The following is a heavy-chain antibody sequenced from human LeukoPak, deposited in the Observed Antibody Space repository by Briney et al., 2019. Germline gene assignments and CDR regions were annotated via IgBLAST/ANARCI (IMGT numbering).Heavy chain of an antibody. Sequence: GGSLRLSCAASGFTVSSNYMSWVRQAPGKGLEWVSVIYSGGSSYYADSVKGRFTISRDNSKNTLYLQMNSLRAEDTAVYYCARDRGPFDAFDIWGQGTMVTVSS. CDR2: IYSGGSS. CDR3: ARDRGPFDAFDI. V-gene: IGHV3-66*01. CDR1: GFTVSSNY. J-gene: IGHJ3*02.